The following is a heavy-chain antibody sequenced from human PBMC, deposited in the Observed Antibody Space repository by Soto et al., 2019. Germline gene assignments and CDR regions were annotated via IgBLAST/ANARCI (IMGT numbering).Heavy chain of an antibody. J-gene: IGHJ6*02. Sequence: EVQLLESGGGLVQPGGSLRLSCAASGFTFSSYAMSWVRQAPGKGLEWVSAISGSGGSTYYADSVKGRFTISRDNSKNTLDRQMNSLRGEDTAVYYCAKGASGYYYCGMDVWGQGTTVTVSS. CDR1: GFTFSSYA. V-gene: IGHV3-23*01. CDR3: AKGASGYYYCGMDV. D-gene: IGHD3-10*01. CDR2: ISGSGGST.